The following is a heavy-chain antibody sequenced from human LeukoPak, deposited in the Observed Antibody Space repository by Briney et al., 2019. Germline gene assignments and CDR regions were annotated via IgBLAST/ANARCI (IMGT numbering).Heavy chain of an antibody. J-gene: IGHJ5*01. D-gene: IGHD3-10*01. V-gene: IGHV1-2*02. CDR2: INPKRGGT. CDR1: GYTFVDHY. CDR3: AREVKVPGELLGGFDS. Sequence: ASVKVSCTASGYTFVDHYIHWVRQAPGQGLEWMGWINPKRGGTTYAEKFEGRVTMTSDTAISTVYMELTSLRSDDTAFYYCAREVKVPGELLGGFDSWGQGSLVTVSS.